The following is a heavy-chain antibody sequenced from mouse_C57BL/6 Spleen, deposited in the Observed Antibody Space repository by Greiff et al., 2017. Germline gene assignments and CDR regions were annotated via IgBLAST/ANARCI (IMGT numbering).Heavy chain of an antibody. CDR2: IDPSDSET. Sequence: QVQLQQSGAELVRPGSSVKLSCKASGYTFTSYWMHWVKQRPIQGLEWIGNIDPSDSETHYNQKFKDKATLTVDKSSSTAYMQLSSLTSEDSAVYYCARSSTVVEGAMDYWGQGTSVTVSS. V-gene: IGHV1-52*01. CDR1: GYTFTSYW. D-gene: IGHD1-1*01. CDR3: ARSSTVVEGAMDY. J-gene: IGHJ4*01.